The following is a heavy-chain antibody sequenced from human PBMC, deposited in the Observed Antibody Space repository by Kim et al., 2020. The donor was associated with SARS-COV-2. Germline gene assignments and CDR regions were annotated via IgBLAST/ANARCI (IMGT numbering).Heavy chain of an antibody. Sequence: TIYYADSVKGRFTISRDNAKNSLYLQMNSLRAEDTAVYYCARLGSLYFQHWGQGTLVTVSS. J-gene: IGHJ1*01. CDR2: TI. D-gene: IGHD2-15*01. V-gene: IGHV3-48*04. CDR3: ARLGSLYFQH.